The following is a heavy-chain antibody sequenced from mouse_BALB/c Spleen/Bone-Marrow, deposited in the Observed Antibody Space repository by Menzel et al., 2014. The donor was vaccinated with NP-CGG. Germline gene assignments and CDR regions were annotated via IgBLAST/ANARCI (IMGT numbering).Heavy chain of an antibody. CDR1: GFNIKDTY. J-gene: IGHJ3*01. D-gene: IGHD1-1*01. CDR2: IDPADGNT. CDR3: ARDYGRTAWFAY. V-gene: IGHV14-3*02. Sequence: EVNLVESGAELVKPGASVKLSYTASGFNIKDTYIHWVKQRPEQGLEWIGGIDPADGNTKYDPKFQGKATITADTSFNTAYLQLSSLTSEDTAVYYCARDYGRTAWFAYWGQGTLVTVSA.